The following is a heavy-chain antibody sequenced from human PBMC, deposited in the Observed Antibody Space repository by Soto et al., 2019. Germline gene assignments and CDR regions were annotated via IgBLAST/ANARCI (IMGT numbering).Heavy chain of an antibody. CDR1: GFIFSNYA. J-gene: IGHJ4*02. D-gene: IGHD1-26*01. V-gene: IGHV3-33*01. CDR3: GRGGGRWLPRIDN. CDR2: IWHDGTNT. Sequence: QVQVVESGGGVVQAGTSRTLSCVVSGFIFSNYAMHWVRQAPGKGLEWVAVIWHDGTNTFYSDSVKGRFAISRDNPKNTVHLEMNSLRADDTAVYYCGRGGGRWLPRIDNWGQGTLVTVSS.